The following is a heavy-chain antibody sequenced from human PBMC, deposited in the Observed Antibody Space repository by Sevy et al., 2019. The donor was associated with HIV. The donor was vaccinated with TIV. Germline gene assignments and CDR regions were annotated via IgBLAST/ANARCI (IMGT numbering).Heavy chain of an antibody. V-gene: IGHV1-18*01. D-gene: IGHD3-22*01. CDR1: GYTFTSYG. CDR3: ARGPRKYYDSSGYYYPPSY. CDR2: ISAYNGNT. Sequence: ASVKVSCKASGYTFTSYGIIWVRQAPGQGLEWMGWISAYNGNTNYAQRLQGRVTMTTDTSTSTAYRELTSLRSDDTAVYYCARGPRKYYDSSGYYYPPSYWGQGTLVTVSS. J-gene: IGHJ4*02.